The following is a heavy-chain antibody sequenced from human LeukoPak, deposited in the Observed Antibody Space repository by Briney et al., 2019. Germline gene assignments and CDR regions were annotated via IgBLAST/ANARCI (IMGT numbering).Heavy chain of an antibody. V-gene: IGHV1-18*01. D-gene: IGHD3-22*01. CDR1: GYTFTRYG. CDR2: INTYNGNT. Sequence: ASVKVSCKASGYTFTRYGISWVRQALGQGLEWMGWINTYNGNTDYAQKLQGRVTMTTDTSTSTAYMELRSLRSDDTALYYCATNYYDSSGYYSIDYWGQGTLVTVSS. CDR3: ATNYYDSSGYYSIDY. J-gene: IGHJ4*02.